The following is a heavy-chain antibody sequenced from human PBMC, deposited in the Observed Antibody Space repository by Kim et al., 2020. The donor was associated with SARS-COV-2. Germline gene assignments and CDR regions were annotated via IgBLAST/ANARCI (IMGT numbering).Heavy chain of an antibody. J-gene: IGHJ1*01. D-gene: IGHD6-6*01. CDR2: IRSESDGGTT. CDR3: TPGCGSSRARKNGYLQH. Sequence: GGSLRLSCAASGFTFCNAWMSWVRQAPGKGLEWVGRIRSESDGGTTEYAAPVRGSFTIAKDDSKNTLYLQMNSLNTEDTAVYDCTPGCGSSRARKNGYLQHWGQGTLVTVSS. CDR1: GFTFCNAW. V-gene: IGHV3-15*01.